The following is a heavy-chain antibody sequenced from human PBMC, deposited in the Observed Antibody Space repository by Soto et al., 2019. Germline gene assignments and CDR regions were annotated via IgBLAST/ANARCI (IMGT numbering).Heavy chain of an antibody. CDR2: ISNSALYI. J-gene: IGHJ4*02. CDR3: ARESTSYKD. D-gene: IGHD3-10*01. V-gene: IGHV3-11*06. Sequence: QVQLVESGGGLAKPGGSLRLSCAASGFIFSDYYMAWIRQAPGKGLEWVSSISNSALYIKYADSVKGRFTISRDNAKNSLYLQMTSLRAEDTAVYYCARESTSYKDWGQGTLVTVSS. CDR1: GFIFSDYY.